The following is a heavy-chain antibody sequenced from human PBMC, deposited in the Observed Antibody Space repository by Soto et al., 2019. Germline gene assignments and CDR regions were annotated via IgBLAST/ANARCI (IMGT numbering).Heavy chain of an antibody. CDR2: LSDSVGTT. V-gene: IGHV3-23*01. CDR3: ARGGTGYYYDLSGQDF. Sequence: SLRLSCAVSGFSFGTYTVNWVRQAPGMGLEWVSGLSDSVGTTHYAYSAKGRFTISRDKSKNTLYLQMNSLGIEDTAVYYCARGGTGYYYDLSGQDFWGQGTLVTVSS. J-gene: IGHJ4*02. D-gene: IGHD3-22*01. CDR1: GFSFGTYT.